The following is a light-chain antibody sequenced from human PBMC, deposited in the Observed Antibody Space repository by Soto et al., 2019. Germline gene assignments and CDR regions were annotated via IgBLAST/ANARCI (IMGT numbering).Light chain of an antibody. CDR1: QSVSSTF. CDR3: QHYGSSPPLT. CDR2: GAS. J-gene: IGKJ4*01. Sequence: EFVLTQSPGTLSLSPGERATLSCRASQSVSSTFLAWYQQKPGQPPRLLIYGASTWGTGIPDRVSRSGSGTDFSLTISRLEPEEFAVYYCQHYGSSPPLTFGGGTKVEIK. V-gene: IGKV3-20*01.